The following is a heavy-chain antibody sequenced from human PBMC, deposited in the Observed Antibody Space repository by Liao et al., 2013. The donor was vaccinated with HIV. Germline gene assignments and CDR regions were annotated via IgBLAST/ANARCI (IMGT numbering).Heavy chain of an antibody. Sequence: QVQLQQWGAGLLKPSETLSLTCAVYGGSFSGYYWSWIRQPPGKGLEWIGEINHSGSTYYNPSLKSRVTISVDTSKNQFSLKLSSVTAADTAVYYCARELIAAAGYFDYWGQGTLVTVSS. V-gene: IGHV4-34*01. CDR2: INHSGST. CDR1: GGSFSGYY. CDR3: ARELIAAAGYFDY. J-gene: IGHJ4*02. D-gene: IGHD6-13*01.